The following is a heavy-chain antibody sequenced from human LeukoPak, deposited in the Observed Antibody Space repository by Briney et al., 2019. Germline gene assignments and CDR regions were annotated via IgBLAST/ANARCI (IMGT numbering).Heavy chain of an antibody. Sequence: ASVKVSCKASGYTFTSYGISWVRQAPGQGLEWMGWISAYNGNTNYAQKLQGRVTITTDTSTSTVYMELRSLRSDDTAVYYCARAETYTEDDYWGQGTLVTVSS. CDR2: ISAYNGNT. V-gene: IGHV1-18*01. D-gene: IGHD5-18*01. CDR1: GYTFTSYG. CDR3: ARAETYTEDDY. J-gene: IGHJ4*02.